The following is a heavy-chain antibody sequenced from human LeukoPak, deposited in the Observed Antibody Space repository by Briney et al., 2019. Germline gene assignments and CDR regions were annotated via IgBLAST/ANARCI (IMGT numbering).Heavy chain of an antibody. CDR1: GYSFTSYG. Sequence: ASVKVSCKASGYSFTSYGLSWVRQAPGQGFEWMGWISGYKGNAKYAQKFQGRVTMTTDTSTSTAYMELRSLRFDDTAVYWCVRDTGIVVVPAAVGPLPSKKKYNYYGMDVWGQGTTVTVSS. D-gene: IGHD2-2*01. V-gene: IGHV1-18*01. CDR3: VRDTGIVVVPAAVGPLPSKKKYNYYGMDV. CDR2: ISGYKGNA. J-gene: IGHJ6*02.